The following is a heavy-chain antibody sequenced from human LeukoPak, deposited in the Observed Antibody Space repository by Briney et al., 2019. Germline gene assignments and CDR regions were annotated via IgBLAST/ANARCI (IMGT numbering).Heavy chain of an antibody. J-gene: IGHJ4*02. Sequence: SETLSLTCAVSGGSISSGGYSWSWIRQPPGKGLEWIGYIYHSGSTYYNPSLKSRVTISVDRSKNQFSLKLSSVTAADTAVYYCARGIAAAGTEDWGQGTLVTVSS. CDR3: ARGIAAAGTED. CDR2: IYHSGST. D-gene: IGHD6-13*01. CDR1: GGSISSGGYS. V-gene: IGHV4-30-2*01.